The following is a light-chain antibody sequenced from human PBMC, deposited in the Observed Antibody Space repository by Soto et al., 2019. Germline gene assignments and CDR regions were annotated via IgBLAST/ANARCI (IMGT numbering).Light chain of an antibody. CDR3: QQRSDWPAWT. Sequence: EIVLTQSPATLSLSPGERATLSCRASQSVSSSLAWYQQKPGLPPRLLIYDASNRAAGIPARFSGSGSGTDFTLTISSLESEDFAVYYCQQRSDWPAWTFGQGTKVDIK. J-gene: IGKJ1*01. V-gene: IGKV3-11*01. CDR1: QSVSSS. CDR2: DAS.